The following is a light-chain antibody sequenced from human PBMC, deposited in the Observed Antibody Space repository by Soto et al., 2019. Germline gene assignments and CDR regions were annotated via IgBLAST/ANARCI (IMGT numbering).Light chain of an antibody. J-gene: IGKJ4*01. V-gene: IGKV3-20*01. CDR2: GAS. CDR1: QSVSSNY. CDR3: QQYGSSPPLT. Sequence: EIVLTQSPGTLSLSPGERATLSCRASQSVSSNYLAWYQQKPGQAPSLLIYGASNRATGIPDRFSGSGSGTDFTLTISSLEPEDFAVYYCQQYGSSPPLTFGGGTKVEIK.